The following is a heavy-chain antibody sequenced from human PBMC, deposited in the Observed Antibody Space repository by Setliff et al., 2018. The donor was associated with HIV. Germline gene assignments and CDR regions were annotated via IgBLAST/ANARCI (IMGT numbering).Heavy chain of an antibody. CDR2: ISAYNGNT. J-gene: IGHJ3*02. D-gene: IGHD3-10*01. V-gene: IGHV1-18*01. CDR1: GYTFTSYG. CDR3: ARDLTMVLGRGGGGDAFDI. Sequence: ASVKVSCKASGYTFTSYGISWVRQAPEQGLEWMGWISAYNGNTNYEQKLQGRVTMTTDTSTSTAYMELRSLRSDDTAVYYCARDLTMVLGRGGGGDAFDIWGQGTTVTVSS.